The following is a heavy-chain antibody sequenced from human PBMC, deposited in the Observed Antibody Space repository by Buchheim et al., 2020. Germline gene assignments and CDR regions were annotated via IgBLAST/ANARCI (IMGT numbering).Heavy chain of an antibody. V-gene: IGHV1-69*01. Sequence: QVQLVQSGAEVKKPESSVRVSCKASGDSFSNYGINWVRQAPGHGLEWMGGIVPLFGTAKYAQKFQGRVTITADEATSTVYMELRSLRSEDTAMYYCARGPDRNTYYYFYWGQGT. D-gene: IGHD3-22*01. CDR1: GDSFSNYG. CDR2: IVPLFGTA. J-gene: IGHJ4*02. CDR3: ARGPDRNTYYYFY.